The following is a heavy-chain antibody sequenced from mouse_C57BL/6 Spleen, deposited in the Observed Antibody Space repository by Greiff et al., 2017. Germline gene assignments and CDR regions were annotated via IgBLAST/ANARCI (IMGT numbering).Heavy chain of an antibody. Sequence: VQLLQSGAGLVKPGASVKLSCKASGYAFSSYWMNWVKQRPGKGLEWIGQIYPGDGDTNYKGKFKGKATLTADKSSSTAYMQLSSLTSEDAAVYFCARSDSGYWFAYWGQGTLVTVSA. CDR3: ARSDSGYWFAY. CDR1: GYAFSSYW. D-gene: IGHD3-2*02. V-gene: IGHV1-80*01. CDR2: IYPGDGDT. J-gene: IGHJ3*01.